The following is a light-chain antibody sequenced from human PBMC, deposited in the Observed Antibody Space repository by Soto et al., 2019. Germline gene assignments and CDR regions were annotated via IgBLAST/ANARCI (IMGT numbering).Light chain of an antibody. V-gene: IGKV3-20*01. J-gene: IGKJ4*01. CDR3: QQYGSSPLT. CDR1: QSVDSNY. CDR2: GAS. Sequence: EIVLTQSPGTLSLSPAERATLSCRASQSVDSNYLAWYQHKPGQAPRLLIYGASSRATGIPDKFSGSGSGTDFTLTISRLEPEDFAVYYCQQYGSSPLTFGGGTKVEI.